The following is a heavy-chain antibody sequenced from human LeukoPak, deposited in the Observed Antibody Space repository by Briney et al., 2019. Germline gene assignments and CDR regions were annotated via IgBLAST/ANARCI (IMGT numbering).Heavy chain of an antibody. Sequence: PGGSLRLSCAASDFTFSSYTMNWARQAPGKGLEWVSSISSSNNYIYYADSVKGRFTISRDNAKNSLYLQMNSLRAEDTAIYYCARDYDSSGYFDYWGQGTLVTVSS. V-gene: IGHV3-21*01. CDR3: ARDYDSSGYFDY. J-gene: IGHJ4*02. D-gene: IGHD3-22*01. CDR2: ISSSNNYI. CDR1: DFTFSSYT.